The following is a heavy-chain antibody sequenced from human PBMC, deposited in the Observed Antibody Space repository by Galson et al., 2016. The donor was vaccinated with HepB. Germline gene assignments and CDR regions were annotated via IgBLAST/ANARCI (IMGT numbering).Heavy chain of an antibody. CDR3: ARDFYDGSCHYMDY. Sequence: SLRLSCAASGFTFSDHYIDWVRQAPGKGLEWVGRSRDKAHSYTTEYAASVKGRFAISRDESRNSLYLQMNSLKTEDTAVYYCARDFYDGSCHYMDYWGRGTLVTVSP. D-gene: IGHD2/OR15-2a*01. CDR2: SRDKAHSYTT. V-gene: IGHV3-72*01. J-gene: IGHJ4*02. CDR1: GFTFSDHY.